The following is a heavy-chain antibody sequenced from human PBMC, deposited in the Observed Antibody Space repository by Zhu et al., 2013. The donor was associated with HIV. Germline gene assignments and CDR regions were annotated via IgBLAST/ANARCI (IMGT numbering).Heavy chain of an antibody. CDR1: GYTFTDYY. J-gene: IGHJ4*02. V-gene: IGHV1-2*02. CDR2: INPNSGDT. CDR3: ATSKAGRGRPRDGFEVFDS. D-gene: IGHD3-10*01. Sequence: QVQLVQSGAEVKKPGASVKVSCKASGYTFTDYYMHWVRQAPGQGLEWMGWINPNSGDTNYAQKFQGRVTMTRDTSISTAYMELSRLRSEDTAVYYCATSKAGRGRPRDGFEVFDSWGQGTLVTVSS.